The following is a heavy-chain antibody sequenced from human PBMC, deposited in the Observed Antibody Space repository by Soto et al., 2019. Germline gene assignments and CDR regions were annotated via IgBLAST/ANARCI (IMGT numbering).Heavy chain of an antibody. V-gene: IGHV4-34*01. CDR1: GEPFSDTW. CDR3: AAGGKTSSGWVHLGN. D-gene: IGHD6-19*01. J-gene: IGHJ4*02. Sequence: QVQLQQWGAGLLKPSETLSLTCAVYGEPFSDTWWSWIRQSPGNGLEWIGEAHQFGDKFLTEEVNYNPSLRSRAVISVDTSKHQFSLRLSSVTAADTAVYYCAAGGKTSSGWVHLGNWGQGTLVTVSS. CDR2: AHQFGDKFLTEEV.